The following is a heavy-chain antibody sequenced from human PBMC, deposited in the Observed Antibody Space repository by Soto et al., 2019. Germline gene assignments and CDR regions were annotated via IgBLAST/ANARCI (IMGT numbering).Heavy chain of an antibody. J-gene: IGHJ6*02. CDR3: ARDPPATRHGMDV. CDR1: GFTVSSNY. Sequence: WGSLRLSCAASGFTVSSNYISWVRQAPGKGLEWVSVIYSGGSTYYADSVRGRFTISRDNSKNTLYLQMKSLRAEDTAVYYCARDPPATRHGMDVWGQGTTVTVS. V-gene: IGHV3-53*01. CDR2: IYSGGST.